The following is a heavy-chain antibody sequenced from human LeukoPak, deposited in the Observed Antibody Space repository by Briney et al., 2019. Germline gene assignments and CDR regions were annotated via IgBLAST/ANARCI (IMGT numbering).Heavy chain of an antibody. J-gene: IGHJ4*02. V-gene: IGHV3-33*01. Sequence: QPGGSLRLSCAASGFTFSSYGMHWVRQAPGKGLEWVAVIWYDGSNKYYADSVKGRFTISRDNSKNTLYLQMNSLRAEDTAVYYCVRELSGTSFDYWGQGTLVTVSS. CDR1: GFTFSSYG. CDR3: VRELSGTSFDY. CDR2: IWYDGSNK. D-gene: IGHD1-1*01.